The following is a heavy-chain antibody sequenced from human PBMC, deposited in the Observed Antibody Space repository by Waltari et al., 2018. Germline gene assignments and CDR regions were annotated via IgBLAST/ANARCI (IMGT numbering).Heavy chain of an antibody. D-gene: IGHD6-19*01. CDR2: IYYSGRT. J-gene: IGHJ4*02. CDR1: GGSISSSSYY. CDR3: ARQAGAGTYY. Sequence: QLQLQESGPGLVKPSETLSLTCTVSGGSISSSSYYWGWIRQPPGKGLEWIGSIYYSGRTYYNPSLKSRGTLSVDTSKNQFSRKLSSVTAADTAVYYCARQAGAGTYYWGQGTLVTVSS. V-gene: IGHV4-39*01.